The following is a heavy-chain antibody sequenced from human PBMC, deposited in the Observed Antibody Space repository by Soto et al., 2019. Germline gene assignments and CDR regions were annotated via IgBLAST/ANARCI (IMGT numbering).Heavy chain of an antibody. CDR1: GYTFTSYD. Sequence: ASLKVSCKASGYTFTSYDINWVRQATGQGLEWMGWMNPNSGNTGYAQKFQGRVTMTRNTSISTAYMELSSLRSEDTAVYYCARAPKRSSSPPPGPYYFDYWGQGTLVTVSS. J-gene: IGHJ4*02. V-gene: IGHV1-8*01. CDR2: MNPNSGNT. CDR3: ARAPKRSSSPPPGPYYFDY. D-gene: IGHD6-6*01.